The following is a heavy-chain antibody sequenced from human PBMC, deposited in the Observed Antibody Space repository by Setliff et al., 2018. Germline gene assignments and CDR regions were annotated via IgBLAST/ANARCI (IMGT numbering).Heavy chain of an antibody. J-gene: IGHJ4*02. CDR2: IIPIAGTT. CDR3: ARGSIVGPTRGDFDF. D-gene: IGHD1-26*01. CDR1: GGTLTTFTTYS. V-gene: IGHV1-69*16. Sequence: SVKVSCKASGGTLTTFTTYSLIWVRQAPGQGLEWMGGIIPIAGTTNYAQRFQGRITISTDESSSTVYMEMSRLKSEDTAVYYCARGSIVGPTRGDFDFWGLGTLVTVSS.